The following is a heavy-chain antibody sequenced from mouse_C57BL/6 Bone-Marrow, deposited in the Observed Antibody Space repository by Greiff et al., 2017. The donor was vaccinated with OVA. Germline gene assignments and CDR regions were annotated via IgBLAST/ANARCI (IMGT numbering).Heavy chain of an antibody. CDR2: ISDGGSYT. CDR1: GFTFSSYA. CDR3: ARDGYLFAY. Sequence: EVQRVESGGGLVKPGGSLKLSCAASGFTFSSYAMSWVRQPPEKRLEWVATISDGGSYTYYPDNVKGRFTISRDNAKNNLYLQMSHLKSEDTAMYYCARDGYLFAYWGQGTLVTVSA. V-gene: IGHV5-4*01. D-gene: IGHD2-3*01. J-gene: IGHJ3*01.